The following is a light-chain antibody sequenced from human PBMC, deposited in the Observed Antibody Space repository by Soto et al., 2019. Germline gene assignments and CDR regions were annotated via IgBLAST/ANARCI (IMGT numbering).Light chain of an antibody. V-gene: IGLV2-11*01. CDR1: SSDVGGNNY. CDR2: DVN. Sequence: QSALTQPRSVSGSPGQTVPISYTGTSSDVGGNNYVSWYHHHPGKAPEILIYDVNKRPSGVPDRFSGSKSGNTASLTISGLEAEDEADYYCRSYAGRYSSVVFGGGTKLTVL. CDR3: RSYAGRYSSVV. J-gene: IGLJ3*02.